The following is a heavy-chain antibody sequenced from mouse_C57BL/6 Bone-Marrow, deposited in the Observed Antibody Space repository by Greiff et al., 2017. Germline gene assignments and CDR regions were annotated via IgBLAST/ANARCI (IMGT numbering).Heavy chain of an antibody. J-gene: IGHJ2*01. CDR3: SSEGTAVEAAYYFDD. CDR1: GYTFTSYW. Sequence: QVQLQQPGAELVMPGASVKLSCKASGYTFTSYWMHWVKQRPGQGLEWIGEIDPSDSYTNYNQKFKGKSTLTVDKSYSTAYMQLSSLTTGDSEVYCGSSEGTAVEAAYYFDDGGQGTTLTVSA. CDR2: IDPSDSYT. D-gene: IGHD1-1*01. V-gene: IGHV1-69*01.